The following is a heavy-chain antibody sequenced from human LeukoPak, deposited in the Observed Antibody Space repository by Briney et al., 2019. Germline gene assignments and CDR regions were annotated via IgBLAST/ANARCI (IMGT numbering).Heavy chain of an antibody. CDR1: GGSISSYY. J-gene: IGHJ5*02. D-gene: IGHD3-3*01. CDR2: IYTSGST. CDR3: ARDLHYLTYYDFWRLDP. Sequence: PSETLSLTCTVSGGSISSYYWSWIRQPAGKGLEWIGRIYTSGSTNYNPSLKSRVTMSVDTSKNQFSLKLSSVTAADTAVYYCARDLHYLTYYDFWRLDPWGQGTLVTVSS. V-gene: IGHV4-4*07.